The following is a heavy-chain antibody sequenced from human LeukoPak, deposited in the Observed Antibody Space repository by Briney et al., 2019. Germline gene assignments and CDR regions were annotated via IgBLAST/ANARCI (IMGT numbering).Heavy chain of an antibody. CDR2: ISWNSGSI. CDR3: AKGLVRGVIRPPWFDP. V-gene: IGHV3-9*01. D-gene: IGHD3-10*01. J-gene: IGHJ5*02. CDR1: GFTFDDYT. Sequence: GRSLRLSCAASGFTFDDYTMHWVRQAPGKGLEWVSGISWNSGSIGYADSVKGRFTISRDNAKNSLYLQMNSLRAEDTALYYCAKGLVRGVIRPPWFDPWGQGTLVTVSS.